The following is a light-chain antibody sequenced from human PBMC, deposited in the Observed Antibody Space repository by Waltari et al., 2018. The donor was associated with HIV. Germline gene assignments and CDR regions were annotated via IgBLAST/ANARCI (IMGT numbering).Light chain of an antibody. CDR1: SSNIGSKH. Sequence: QSVLTQPPSASGTPGQRVTISCSGSSSNIGSKHVYWFQQVPGTAPKLLIYRNNQRPSGVPDRFSGSKSGTSASLAISGLRSEDEADYYCAAWDDSLSAFYVFGTGTKVTVL. V-gene: IGLV1-47*01. CDR3: AAWDDSLSAFYV. J-gene: IGLJ1*01. CDR2: RNN.